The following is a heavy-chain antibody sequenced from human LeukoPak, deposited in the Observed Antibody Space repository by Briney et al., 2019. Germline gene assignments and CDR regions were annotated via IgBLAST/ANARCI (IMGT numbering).Heavy chain of an antibody. J-gene: IGHJ4*02. CDR1: GFTFDDYG. CDR3: AKSQDSGRLFHFDY. V-gene: IGHV3-20*04. Sequence: GGSLRLSCAASGFTFDDYGMSWVRQAPGKGLEWVSGINWNGGSTGYADSVKGRFTISRDNAKNSLYLQMNNLRAEDTAVYYCAKSQDSGRLFHFDYWGQGTLVTVSS. D-gene: IGHD1-26*01. CDR2: INWNGGST.